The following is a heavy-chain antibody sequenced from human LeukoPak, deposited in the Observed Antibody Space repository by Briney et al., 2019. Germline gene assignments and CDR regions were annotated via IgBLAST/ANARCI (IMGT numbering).Heavy chain of an antibody. CDR1: GFTFSRYA. CDR3: ARSAVRGVACDY. Sequence: PGGSLRLSCAAFGFTFSRYAMHWVRQAPGKGLEWLSYISTSSRSTYYADSVKGRFTISRDNAKNTLFLDMHSLRPGDSAVYYCARSAVRGVACDYWGQGTLLTVSS. CDR2: ISTSSRST. D-gene: IGHD3-10*01. V-gene: IGHV3-48*01. J-gene: IGHJ4*02.